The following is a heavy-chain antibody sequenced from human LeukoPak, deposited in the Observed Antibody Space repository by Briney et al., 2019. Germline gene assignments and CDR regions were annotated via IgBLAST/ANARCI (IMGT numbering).Heavy chain of an antibody. D-gene: IGHD6-13*01. CDR3: ARDWGAAGLWDY. V-gene: IGHV3-7*05. Sequence: GGSLTLSCARSGFTLSNYWMSWVRQAPGKGLEWVANVKKDESEKDYVDSVKGRFTISRDNAKSSLYLQMNSLRAEDTAIYYCARDWGAAGLWDYWREGTLVSVCS. CDR1: GFTLSNYW. CDR2: VKKDESEK. J-gene: IGHJ4*02.